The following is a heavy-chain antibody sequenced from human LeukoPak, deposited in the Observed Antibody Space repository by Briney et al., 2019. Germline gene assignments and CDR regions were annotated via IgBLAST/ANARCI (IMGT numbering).Heavy chain of an antibody. CDR2: IWYDGSNK. V-gene: IGHV3-33*01. CDR1: GFTFSSYG. J-gene: IGHJ4*02. D-gene: IGHD4-4*01. CDR3: ARGDVTTMGLFDY. Sequence: GGSLRLSWAASGFTFSSYGMHWVRQAPGKGLEWVAVIWYDGSNKYYADSVKGRFTISRDNSKNTLYLQMNSLRAEDTAVYYCARGDVTTMGLFDYWGQGTLVTVSS.